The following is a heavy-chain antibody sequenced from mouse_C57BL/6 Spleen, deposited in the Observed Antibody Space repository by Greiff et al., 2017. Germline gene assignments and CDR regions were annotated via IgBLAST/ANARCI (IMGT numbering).Heavy chain of an antibody. CDR3: AREGAYYSNSRAMDY. D-gene: IGHD2-5*01. Sequence: VQLQQPGAELVKPGASVKLSCKASGYTFTSYWMHWVKQRPGQGLEWIGMIHPNSGSTNYNEKFKSKATLTVDKSSSTAYMQLSSLTSEDSAVYYCAREGAYYSNSRAMDYWGQGTSVTVSS. J-gene: IGHJ4*01. V-gene: IGHV1-64*01. CDR1: GYTFTSYW. CDR2: IHPNSGST.